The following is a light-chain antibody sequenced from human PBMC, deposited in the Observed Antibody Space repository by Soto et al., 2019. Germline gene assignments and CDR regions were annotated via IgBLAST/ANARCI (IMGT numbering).Light chain of an antibody. CDR2: DVS. CDR3: SSYTSTNFVI. Sequence: QSALTQPASVSGSPGQSITISCTGSSGDIGDYKYVSWYKQHPGKAPKLMIYDVSNRLSGVSNRFSGSKSGNTASLTISGLQAEDEADYYCSSYTSTNFVIFGGGTKVTVL. CDR1: SGDIGDYKY. J-gene: IGLJ2*01. V-gene: IGLV2-14*03.